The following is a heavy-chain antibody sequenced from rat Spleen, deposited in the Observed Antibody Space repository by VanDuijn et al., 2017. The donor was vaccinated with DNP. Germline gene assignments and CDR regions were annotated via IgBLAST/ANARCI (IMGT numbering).Heavy chain of an antibody. CDR1: GSSITSRYK. CDR3: ARWSRYFDY. CDR2: INSVGSA. V-gene: IGHV3-3*01. J-gene: IGHJ2*01. Sequence: EVQLQESGPGLVRPSQPLSLTCSVTGSSITSRYKWNWIRKFPGNKLEWMGNINSVGSANFNPSLKSRISITRDTSENQFFLQINSVTTEDTATYYCARWSRYFDYWGQGVMVTVSS.